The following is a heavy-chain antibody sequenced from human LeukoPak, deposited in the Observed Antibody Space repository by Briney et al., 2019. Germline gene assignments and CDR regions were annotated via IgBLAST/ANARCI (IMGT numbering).Heavy chain of an antibody. Sequence: GGSLRLSCVASGFTFSSYWMTWVRQAPGKGLEWVANIKQDGSEKYYVDSVKGRFTISRDNAEDSLFLQMNSLRAEDTSMYYCARNFRHGLDIWGQGTMVTVSS. CDR3: ARNFRHGLDI. CDR2: IKQDGSEK. CDR1: GFTFSSYW. V-gene: IGHV3-7*01. J-gene: IGHJ3*02.